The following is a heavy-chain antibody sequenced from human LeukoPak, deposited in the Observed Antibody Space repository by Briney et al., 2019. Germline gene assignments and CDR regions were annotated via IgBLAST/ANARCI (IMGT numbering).Heavy chain of an antibody. V-gene: IGHV3-23*01. CDR3: AKVSGRIQIWPQPFGDGMDV. CDR1: GFTFSTDV. D-gene: IGHD3-10*01. CDR2: ISGSGGNT. Sequence: GGSQRLSCAASGFTFSTDVMSWVRQAPGKGLECVSAISGSGGNTYYADSVKGRFTISRDNSKNMLYLQMNSLRAEDTAVYYCAKVSGRIQIWPQPFGDGMDVWGQGTTVTVSS. J-gene: IGHJ6*02.